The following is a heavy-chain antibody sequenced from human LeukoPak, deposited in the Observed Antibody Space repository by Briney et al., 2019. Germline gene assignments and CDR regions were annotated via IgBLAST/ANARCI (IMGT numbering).Heavy chain of an antibody. Sequence: GGSLRLSCAASGFTFRGNAMPWVGQAQGRGLEWVSSISGSGGSTYYSDSVKGRFTISRDNSKNTLYLEMNSLRAEDTAVYYCATVWNFGYWGQGTLVTVSS. D-gene: IGHD1-1*01. CDR1: GFTFRGNA. CDR2: ISGSGGST. J-gene: IGHJ4*02. V-gene: IGHV3-23*01. CDR3: ATVWNFGY.